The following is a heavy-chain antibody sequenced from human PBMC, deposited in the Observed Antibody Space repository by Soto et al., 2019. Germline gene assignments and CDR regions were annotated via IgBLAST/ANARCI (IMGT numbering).Heavy chain of an antibody. CDR2: IYYSGST. Sequence: QLQLQESGPGLVKPSETLSLTCTVSGGSISSSSYYWGWIRQPPGKGLEWIGSIYYSGSTYYNPSLKSRVTISVDTSKNQFSLQLSSVTAADTAVYYCARFTYYDFWSGQPFDPWGQGTLVTVSS. J-gene: IGHJ5*02. CDR3: ARFTYYDFWSGQPFDP. CDR1: GGSISSSSYY. V-gene: IGHV4-39*01. D-gene: IGHD3-3*01.